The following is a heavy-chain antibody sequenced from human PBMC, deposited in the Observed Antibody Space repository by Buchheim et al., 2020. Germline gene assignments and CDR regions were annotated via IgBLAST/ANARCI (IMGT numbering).Heavy chain of an antibody. CDR3: AKVVTGWYWDY. D-gene: IGHD6-19*01. J-gene: IGHJ4*02. CDR2: TVGSGGST. Sequence: EVQLLESGGGLVQPGGSLRLSCAASGFTFRTHAMSWVRQAPGKGLELVSSTVGSGGSTFYADSVKGRFTISRDNSKNTLYLQMSSLRDEDTAVYYCAKVVTGWYWDYWGQGTL. CDR1: GFTFRTHA. V-gene: IGHV3-23*01.